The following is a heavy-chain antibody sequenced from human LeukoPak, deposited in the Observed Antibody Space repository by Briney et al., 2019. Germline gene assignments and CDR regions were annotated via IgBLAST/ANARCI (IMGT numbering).Heavy chain of an antibody. CDR3: AKDGRDYSFSY. D-gene: IGHD4-17*01. J-gene: IGHJ4*02. Sequence: GGSLRLSCAASGFTFSSDAMSWVRQAPGKGLEWVSAISGSGGSTYYADSVKGRYTISRDNSKNTLYLQMNSLRAEDTAVYYCAKDGRDYSFSYWGQGTLVTVSS. V-gene: IGHV3-23*01. CDR1: GFTFSSDA. CDR2: ISGSGGST.